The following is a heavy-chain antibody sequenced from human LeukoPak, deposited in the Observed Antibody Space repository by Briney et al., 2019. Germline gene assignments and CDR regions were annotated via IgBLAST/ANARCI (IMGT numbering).Heavy chain of an antibody. CDR2: INHSGST. D-gene: IGHD5-12*01. CDR3: ARGQPDVDIVATITGWFDP. Sequence: SETLSLTCAVYDGSFSGYYWSWIRQPPPKGPEWIGEINHSGSTNYNPSLKSRVTISVDTSKNQFSLKLSSVTAADTAVYYCARGQPDVDIVATITGWFDPWGQGTLVTVSS. CDR1: DGSFSGYY. J-gene: IGHJ5*02. V-gene: IGHV4-34*01.